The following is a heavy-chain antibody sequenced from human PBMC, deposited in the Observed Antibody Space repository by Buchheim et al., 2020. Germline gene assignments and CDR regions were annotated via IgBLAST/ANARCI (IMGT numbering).Heavy chain of an antibody. CDR1: GFTFSSYA. J-gene: IGHJ4*02. V-gene: IGHV3-30-3*01. CDR3: ARGDITMIVVVIGIDY. Sequence: QVQLVESGGGVVRPGRSLRLSCAASGFTFSSYAMHWVRQAPGKGLEWVAVISYDGSNKYYADSVKGRFTISRDNSKNTLYLQMNSLRAEDTAVYYCARGDITMIVVVIGIDYWGQGTL. CDR2: ISYDGSNK. D-gene: IGHD3-22*01.